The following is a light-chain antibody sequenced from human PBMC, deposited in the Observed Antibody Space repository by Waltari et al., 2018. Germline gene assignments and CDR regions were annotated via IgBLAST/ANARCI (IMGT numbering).Light chain of an antibody. Sequence: EIVLTQSPDTLSLSPGDRATLSCRAGQSVSRTLAWYQQKPGQAPRLLIYDASSRATGVPDRFSGSWSGTDFSLTISRLEPEDFAVYYCQKYGTLPATFGQGTKVEIK. J-gene: IGKJ1*01. CDR2: DAS. CDR1: QSVSRT. CDR3: QKYGTLPAT. V-gene: IGKV3-20*01.